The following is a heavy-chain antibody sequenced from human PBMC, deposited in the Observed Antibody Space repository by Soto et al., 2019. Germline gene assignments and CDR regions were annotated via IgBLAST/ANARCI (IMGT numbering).Heavy chain of an antibody. V-gene: IGHV3-48*01. CDR2: ISQTGSAT. D-gene: IGHD6-19*01. Sequence: EVQLVESGGGLVQPGGSLRLSCAASGFTFSVYTMNWFRHTPGQGLEWLSFISQTGSATYYAASVKGRFTISRDNGKNSLYLQLNNLRAEDTAVYYCVRDLGWAFDYWGRGTLLTVSS. CDR3: VRDLGWAFDY. J-gene: IGHJ4*02. CDR1: GFTFSVYT.